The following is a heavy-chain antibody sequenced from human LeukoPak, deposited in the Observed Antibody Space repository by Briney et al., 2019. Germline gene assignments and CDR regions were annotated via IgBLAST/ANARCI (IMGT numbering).Heavy chain of an antibody. D-gene: IGHD6-13*01. J-gene: IGHJ4*02. Sequence: ASVKVSCKASGYTFINFAINWGRQAPGQRPEWMGWINAGNGNTKYSQKFQGRVTITRDTSASTAYMELSGLTSEDTAVYYCARGPRAATDDYWGQGTLVTVSS. CDR3: ARGPRAATDDY. CDR1: GYTFINFA. CDR2: INAGNGNT. V-gene: IGHV1-3*01.